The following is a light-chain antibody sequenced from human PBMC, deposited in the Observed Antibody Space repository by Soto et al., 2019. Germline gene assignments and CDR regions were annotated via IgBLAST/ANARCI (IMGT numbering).Light chain of an antibody. J-gene: IGLJ3*02. CDR1: KNDIGVYDF. CDR2: EVV. CDR3: AAWDDGLNGWL. Sequence: QSVLTQPPSASGSPGQSVTISCTGTKNDIGVYDFVSWYQHHPGKAPRLIIYEVVQRPSGVPDRFSGSKSGNTASLTVSGLQAADEADYYCAAWDDGLNGWLFGGGTKLTVL. V-gene: IGLV2-8*01.